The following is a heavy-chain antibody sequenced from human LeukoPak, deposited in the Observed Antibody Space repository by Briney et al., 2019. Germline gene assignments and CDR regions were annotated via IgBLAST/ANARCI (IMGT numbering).Heavy chain of an antibody. Sequence: SETLSLTCTVSGGSMSGFFWTWIRQPPGRELEWIGYIYYSGSTNYNPSLKSRVTISVDTSKNQFSLKLSSVTAADTAVYYCARLTISGYFDYWGQGTLVTVSS. V-gene: IGHV4-59*01. CDR3: ARLTISGYFDY. CDR1: GGSMSGFF. J-gene: IGHJ4*02. CDR2: IYYSGST. D-gene: IGHD3-9*01.